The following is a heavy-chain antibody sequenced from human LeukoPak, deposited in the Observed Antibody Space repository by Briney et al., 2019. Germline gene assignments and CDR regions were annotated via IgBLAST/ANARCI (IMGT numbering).Heavy chain of an antibody. V-gene: IGHV4-4*02. CDR2: IYHSGST. J-gene: IGHJ4*02. Sequence: PSGTLSLTCAVSGGSISSSNWWSWVRQPPGKGLEWIGEIYHSGSTKYNPSLKSRVTISEDKSKNQFSLKLSSVTAADTAVYYCARVHNGYNWNDVVWGQGTLVTVSS. D-gene: IGHD1-20*01. CDR1: GGSISSSNW. CDR3: ARVHNGYNWNDVV.